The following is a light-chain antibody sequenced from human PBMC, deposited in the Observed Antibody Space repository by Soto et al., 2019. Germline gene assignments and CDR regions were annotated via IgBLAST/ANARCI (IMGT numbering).Light chain of an antibody. CDR3: QQYATSPT. Sequence: EIVLTQSPGTLSLSPGERATLSCRVSQTISTTYIAWYQQKPGLAPRLLIYDTFSRATGIPDRFSGSGSGADFTLTISRLEPEDFAMYYCQQYATSPTFGQGTKVEI. CDR2: DTF. CDR1: QTISTTY. V-gene: IGKV3-20*01. J-gene: IGKJ1*01.